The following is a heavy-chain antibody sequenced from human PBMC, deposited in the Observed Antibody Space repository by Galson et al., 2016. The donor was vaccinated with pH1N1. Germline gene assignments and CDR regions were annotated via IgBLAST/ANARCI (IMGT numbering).Heavy chain of an antibody. CDR2: ISSGGSNI. J-gene: IGHJ4*02. CDR1: GLTFSSSE. Sequence: SLRLSCAASGLTFSSSEMNWVRQAPGKGLEWVSYISSGGSNIHYADSVRGRFTISRDNAKRSLYLQMNSLTAEDTAVYYCARRGESTTLVRDHFDYWGQGTLVTVSS. CDR3: ARRGESTTLVRDHFDY. V-gene: IGHV3-48*03. D-gene: IGHD2/OR15-2a*01.